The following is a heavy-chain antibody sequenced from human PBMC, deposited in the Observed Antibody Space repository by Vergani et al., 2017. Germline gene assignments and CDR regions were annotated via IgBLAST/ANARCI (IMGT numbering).Heavy chain of an antibody. D-gene: IGHD3-3*01. CDR2: IYYSGST. CDR1: GGSISSGGYY. V-gene: IGHV4-31*03. J-gene: IGHJ3*02. CDR3: ARSHSIYDFWSGYRYDAFDI. Sequence: QVQLQESGPGLVKPSQTLSLTCTVSGGSISSGGYYWSWIRQHPGKGLEWIGYIYYSGSTYYNPSLKSRVTISVDPSKNQFSLKLSSVTAADTAVYYCARSHSIYDFWSGYRYDAFDIWGQGTMVTVSS.